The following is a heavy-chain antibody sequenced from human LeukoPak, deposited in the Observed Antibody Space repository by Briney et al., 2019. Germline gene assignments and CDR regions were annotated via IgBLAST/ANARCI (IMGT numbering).Heavy chain of an antibody. D-gene: IGHD2-2*02. CDR3: AREVYCSSTSCYTGYFQH. Sequence: QSGGSLRLSCAASGFTFSTYSMNWVRQAPGKGLEWVSYISSSSSSTMYYADSVKGRCTISRDNAKNSLSLQMYSLRAEDTAVYYCAREVYCSSTSCYTGYFQHWGQGTLVTVSS. V-gene: IGHV3-48*01. CDR2: ISSSSSSTM. J-gene: IGHJ1*01. CDR1: GFTFSTYS.